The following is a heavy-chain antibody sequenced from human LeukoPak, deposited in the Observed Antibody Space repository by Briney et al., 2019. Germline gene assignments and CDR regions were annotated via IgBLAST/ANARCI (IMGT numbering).Heavy chain of an antibody. J-gene: IGHJ4*02. V-gene: IGHV3-23*01. Sequence: GGTLRLSCAASGFTFSSYGMSWVRQAPGKGLEWVSSISNSGGSTYYADSVKGRFTISRDNSQNTLYLHMNSLRAEDTAIYYCAKDRLWFGEFVIDYWGQGTLVTVSS. D-gene: IGHD3-10*01. CDR1: GFTFSSYG. CDR2: ISNSGGST. CDR3: AKDRLWFGEFVIDY.